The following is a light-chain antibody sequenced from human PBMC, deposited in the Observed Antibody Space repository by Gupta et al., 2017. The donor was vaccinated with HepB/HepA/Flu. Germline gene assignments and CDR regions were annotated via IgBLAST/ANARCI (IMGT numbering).Light chain of an antibody. J-gene: IGKJ5*01. CDR3: QQHCIWPPLT. CDR2: DES. CDR1: RSVGNT. Sequence: EIVLTQSPATLSWSPGERPTLSCRASRSVGNTLVWYQQKNGQAPRLIIYDESNRDTGIAARFGGSGCGKKFSLTISGREQEDFAVYYCQQHCIWPPLTFGQGTQVEI. V-gene: IGKV3-11*01.